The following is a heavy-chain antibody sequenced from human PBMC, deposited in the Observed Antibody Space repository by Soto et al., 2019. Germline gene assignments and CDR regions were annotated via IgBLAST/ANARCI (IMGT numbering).Heavy chain of an antibody. D-gene: IGHD3-22*01. V-gene: IGHV3-21*01. J-gene: IGHJ4*02. CDR3: ARDLYYYDSSGYQPPDY. CDR1: GFTFSSYS. Sequence: PGGSLRLSCAASGFTFSSYSMNWVRQAPGKGLEWVSSISSSSSHIYYADSVKGRFTISRDNANNSLYLQMNSLRAEDTAVYYCARDLYYYDSSGYQPPDYWGQGTLVTVSS. CDR2: ISSSSSHI.